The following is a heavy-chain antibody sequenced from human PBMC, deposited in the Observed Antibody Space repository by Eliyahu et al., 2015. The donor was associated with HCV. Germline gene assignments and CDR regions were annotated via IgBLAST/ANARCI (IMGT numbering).Heavy chain of an antibody. Sequence: QVTLRESGPALVRPRQTLTLTCTFSGFSLTTTGXCVSWVRQPPGKALEWLARIDWDEDKFYSTSLKTRLTISKDTSKNQVVLTMTNMDPVDTATYFCARMTRGRPAGGSGSYNGDSWGQGTLVTVSS. D-gene: IGHD3-10*01. CDR3: ARMTRGRPAGGSGSYNGDS. CDR1: GFSLTTTGXC. CDR2: IDWDEDK. V-gene: IGHV2-70*17. J-gene: IGHJ4*02.